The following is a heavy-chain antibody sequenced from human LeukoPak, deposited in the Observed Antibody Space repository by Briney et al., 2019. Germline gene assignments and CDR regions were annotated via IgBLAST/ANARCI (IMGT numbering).Heavy chain of an antibody. CDR3: ARDPLSGSGSHFRDY. Sequence: ASVKVSCKSSGYTFTSYGISWVRQAPGQGLEWMGWISAYNGNTNYAQKLQGRVTMTTDTSTSTAYMELRSLRSDDTAVYYCARDPLSGSGSHFRDYWGQGTLVTVSS. V-gene: IGHV1-18*01. J-gene: IGHJ4*02. D-gene: IGHD1-26*01. CDR2: ISAYNGNT. CDR1: GYTFTSYG.